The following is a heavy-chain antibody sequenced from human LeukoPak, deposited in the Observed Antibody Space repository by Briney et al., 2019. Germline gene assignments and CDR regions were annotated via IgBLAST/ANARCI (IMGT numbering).Heavy chain of an antibody. Sequence: GGSLRLSCAASGFTFSDYWMSWVRQAPGKGLEWVANIKQDGSEKYYVASVKGRFTISRDNAKNSLYLQINSLRAEDTAVYYCARDGRLTPFEYWGQGTLVTVSS. J-gene: IGHJ4*02. CDR1: GFTFSDYW. CDR2: IKQDGSEK. D-gene: IGHD2-15*01. CDR3: ARDGRLTPFEY. V-gene: IGHV3-7*05.